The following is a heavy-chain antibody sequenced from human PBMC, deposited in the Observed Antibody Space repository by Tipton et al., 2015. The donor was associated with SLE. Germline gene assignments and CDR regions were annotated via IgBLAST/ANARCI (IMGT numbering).Heavy chain of an antibody. D-gene: IGHD6-19*01. J-gene: IGHJ4*02. CDR1: GYSISRGYY. V-gene: IGHV4-38-2*01. CDR2: IYHSGST. Sequence: TLSLTCAVSGYSISRGYYWGWIRQPPGKGLEWIGSIYHSGSTYYNPSLKSRVTISVDTSKNQFSLKLSSVTAADTAVYYCARGDPYSSGWYVDYWGQGTLVTVSS. CDR3: ARGDPYSSGWYVDY.